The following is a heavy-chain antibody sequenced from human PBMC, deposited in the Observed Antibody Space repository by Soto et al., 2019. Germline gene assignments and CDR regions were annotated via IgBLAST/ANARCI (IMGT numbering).Heavy chain of an antibody. V-gene: IGHV3-23*01. Sequence: EVQPLESGGGLVQPGGSLRLSCAASGFTFSNYAMSWVRQAPGKGLEWVSGISGSAGSTYYAESVQGRFTISRDNSKNTLFLQMNSLRAEDTAVYYCAKGVGFVVVAAFEGWFDPWGQGTLVTVSS. CDR3: AKGVGFVVVAAFEGWFDP. CDR1: GFTFSNYA. D-gene: IGHD2-15*01. CDR2: ISGSAGST. J-gene: IGHJ5*02.